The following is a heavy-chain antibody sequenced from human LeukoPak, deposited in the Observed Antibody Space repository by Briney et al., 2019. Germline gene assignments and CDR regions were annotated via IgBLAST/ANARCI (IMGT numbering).Heavy chain of an antibody. J-gene: IGHJ4*02. CDR1: GFTFSIYG. D-gene: IGHD4-11*01. Sequence: GGSLRLSCAASGFTFSIYGMNWVRQAPGKGLEWVSGLSASGGLTYYSDSVKGRFTISRDNSKNTLYLQMNSLRADDTAVYYCAKGGSSYSEMDYWGQGTLVTVSS. V-gene: IGHV3-23*01. CDR3: AKGGSSYSEMDY. CDR2: LSASGGLT.